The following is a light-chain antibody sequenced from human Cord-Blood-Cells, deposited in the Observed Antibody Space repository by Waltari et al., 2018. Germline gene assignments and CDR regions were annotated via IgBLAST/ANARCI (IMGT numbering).Light chain of an antibody. CDR2: EDN. CDR3: QSYDSSNLV. CDR1: SGSIASHY. V-gene: IGLV6-57*02. Sequence: NFMLTQPHSVSESPGKTVTISCTGSSGSIASHYVQWYQQRPGSAPTTVIYEDNQRPPGVPDRFSGSIDSSSNSASLTISGLKTEDEADYYCQSYDSSNLVFGGGTKLTVL. J-gene: IGLJ3*02.